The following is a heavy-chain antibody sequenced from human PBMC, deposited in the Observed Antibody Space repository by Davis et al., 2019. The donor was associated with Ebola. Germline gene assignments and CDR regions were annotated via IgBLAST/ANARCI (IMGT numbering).Heavy chain of an antibody. D-gene: IGHD3-3*01. Sequence: HTGGSLRLSCAASGFTFGHYAMHWVRQAPGKGLVWVSRINSDGSSTSYADSVKGRFTISRDNAKNTLYLQMNSLRAEDTAVYYCARDGTPYDFWSGYQSRSTVTTLLGYWGQGTLVTVSS. J-gene: IGHJ4*02. CDR1: GFTFGHYA. CDR3: ARDGTPYDFWSGYQSRSTVTTLLGY. CDR2: INSDGSST. V-gene: IGHV3-74*01.